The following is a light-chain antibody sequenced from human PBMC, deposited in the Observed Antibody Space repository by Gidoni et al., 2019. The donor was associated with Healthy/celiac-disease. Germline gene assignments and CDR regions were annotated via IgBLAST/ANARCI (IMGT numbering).Light chain of an antibody. CDR3: SSYTSSSTVV. V-gene: IGLV2-14*01. Sequence: QSALTQPASVSGSPGPSITISCTGTSSDVGGYTYVSWYQQPPGKAPKLMIYEVSNRPSGVSNRFSGSKSGNTASLTISGLQAEDEADYYCSSYTSSSTVVFGGGTKLTVL. CDR2: EVS. CDR1: SSDVGGYTY. J-gene: IGLJ2*01.